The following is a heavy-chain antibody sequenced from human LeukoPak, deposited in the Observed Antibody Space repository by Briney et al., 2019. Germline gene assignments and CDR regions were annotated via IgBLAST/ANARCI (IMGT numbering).Heavy chain of an antibody. CDR2: ISSTSNYI. Sequence: GGSLRLSCAASGFTFSSYSMNWVRQAPGKGLEWVSSISSTSNYIYYADSVKGRFTISRDNAKTSLYLQMNSMRAEDTAVYYCARDDRYSYGYSQSGHFDYWGQGILVTVSS. CDR3: ARDDRYSYGYSQSGHFDY. J-gene: IGHJ4*02. D-gene: IGHD5-18*01. CDR1: GFTFSSYS. V-gene: IGHV3-21*01.